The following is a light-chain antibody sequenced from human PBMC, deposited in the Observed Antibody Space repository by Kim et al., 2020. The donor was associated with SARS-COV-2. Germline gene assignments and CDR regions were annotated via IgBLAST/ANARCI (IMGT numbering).Light chain of an antibody. CDR3: QSFDSTNQV. CDR1: SGRIATNY. J-gene: IGLJ3*02. V-gene: IGLV6-57*04. Sequence: NFMLTQPHSVSESPGKTVTISCTRSSGRIATNYVQWYQQRPGSAPTTVIYDDNQRPSGVPDRFSGSIDSSSNSAFLTISGLRTEDEADYYCQSFDSTNQVFGGGTQLTVL. CDR2: DDN.